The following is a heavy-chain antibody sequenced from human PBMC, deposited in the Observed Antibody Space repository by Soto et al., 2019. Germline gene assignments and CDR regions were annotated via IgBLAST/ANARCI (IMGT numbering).Heavy chain of an antibody. Sequence: EVQLLESGGDSVQPGGSVRLSCAGSGFTFINYAMNWVRQAPGKGLEWVSTISGGGDATFFADSVRVRFTFSRDNSKNTVTLQMNSLGVDDTAVYYCALKVVGSTSRPDYWYFDLWGRGTLVTVSS. CDR2: ISGGGDAT. V-gene: IGHV3-23*01. CDR3: ALKVVGSTSRPDYWYFDL. D-gene: IGHD2-21*01. CDR1: GFTFINYA. J-gene: IGHJ2*01.